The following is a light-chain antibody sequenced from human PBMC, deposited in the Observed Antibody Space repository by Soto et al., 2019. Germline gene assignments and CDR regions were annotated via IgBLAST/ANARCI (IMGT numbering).Light chain of an antibody. CDR3: SSYTSSSTLAYV. V-gene: IGLV2-14*01. J-gene: IGLJ1*01. CDR2: DVS. Sequence: QSALTQPASVCGSPGQSITISCTGTSSDIGGYNYVSWYQQHPGKAPKLMIYDVSNRPSGVSNRFSGSKSGNTASLTISGLQAEDEADYYCSSYTSSSTLAYVFGSGTKVTVL. CDR1: SSDIGGYNY.